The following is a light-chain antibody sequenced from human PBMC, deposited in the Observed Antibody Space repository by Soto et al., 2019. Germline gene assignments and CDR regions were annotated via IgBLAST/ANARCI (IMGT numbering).Light chain of an antibody. CDR2: DAS. V-gene: IGKV3-11*01. CDR1: QSVSSY. J-gene: IGKJ5*01. Sequence: EIVLTQSPATLSLSPGERDTLSCRASQSVSSYLAWYQQKPGQAPMLLIYDASNRATGIPARFSGSGSGTDFTLTISSLEPEDFAVYYCQQRSNFGQGTRLEIK. CDR3: QQRSN.